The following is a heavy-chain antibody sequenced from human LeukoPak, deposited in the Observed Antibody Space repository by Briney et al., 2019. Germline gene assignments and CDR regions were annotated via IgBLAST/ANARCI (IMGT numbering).Heavy chain of an antibody. D-gene: IGHD3-10*02. J-gene: IGHJ4*02. Sequence: GGSLRLSCAASGFTFSSYSMNWVRQAPGKGLEWVSSISSSSSYIYYADSVKGRFTISRDNAKNSLYLQMNSLRAEDTAVYYCAKDLSMFTVAYYFDYWGQGTLVTVSS. CDR2: ISSSSSYI. V-gene: IGHV3-21*01. CDR3: AKDLSMFTVAYYFDY. CDR1: GFTFSSYS.